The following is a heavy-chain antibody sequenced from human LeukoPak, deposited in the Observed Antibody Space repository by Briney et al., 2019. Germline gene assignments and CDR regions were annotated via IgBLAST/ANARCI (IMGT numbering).Heavy chain of an antibody. V-gene: IGHV3-23*01. D-gene: IGHD3-22*01. CDR1: GFTFSSYE. CDR2: ISGSGGST. Sequence: GGSLRLSCAASGFTFSSYEMNWVRQAPGKGLEWVSAISGSGGSTYYADSVKGRFTISRDNSKNTLYLQMNSLRAEDTAIYYCAKDVKPQARLYYFDFWGQGTLVTVSS. CDR3: AKDVKPQARLYYFDF. J-gene: IGHJ4*02.